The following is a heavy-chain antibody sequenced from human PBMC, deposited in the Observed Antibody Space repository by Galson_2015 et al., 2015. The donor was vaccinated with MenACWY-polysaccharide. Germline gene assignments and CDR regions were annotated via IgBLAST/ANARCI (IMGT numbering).Heavy chain of an antibody. D-gene: IGHD3-10*01. CDR2: ISGSGDNT. CDR1: GFTFNSYA. CDR3: ARRAPGWELFRQFFYYGMDV. Sequence: SCAVSGFTFNSYAMSWVRQAPGKGLEWVSAISGSGDNTYYADSVRGRFTISRDNSKNTLFLQMNSLRVEDTAVYYCARRAPGWELFRQFFYYGMDVWGQGTTVTVSS. V-gene: IGHV3-23*01. J-gene: IGHJ6*02.